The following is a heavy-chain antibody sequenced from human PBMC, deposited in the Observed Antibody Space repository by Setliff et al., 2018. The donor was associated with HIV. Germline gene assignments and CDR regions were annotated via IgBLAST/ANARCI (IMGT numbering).Heavy chain of an antibody. V-gene: IGHV4-30-4*08. D-gene: IGHD3-16*01. J-gene: IGHJ4*02. CDR2: ISYSGST. Sequence: PSETLSLTCSVSGGSVTSGDYYWTWVRQPPGRGLEWIGYISYSGSTYYNPSLNSRLTFSLDTSRNRFSLNLRSVTAADTAVYYCARGTLYYDYVWGTPFPFDYWGQGTLVTVSS. CDR3: ARGTLYYDYVWGTPFPFDY. CDR1: GGSVTSGDYY.